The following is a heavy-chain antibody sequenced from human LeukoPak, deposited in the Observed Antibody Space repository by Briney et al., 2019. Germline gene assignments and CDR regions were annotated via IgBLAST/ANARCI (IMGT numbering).Heavy chain of an antibody. CDR1: GGTFSSNA. Sequence: SVKVSCKASGGTFSSNAISWVRQAPGQGLEWMGRIIPIFGTANYAQKFQGRVTITADKSTSTAYMELSSLRSEDTAMYYCARAEGELVWWYWGQGTLVTVSS. J-gene: IGHJ4*02. D-gene: IGHD1-26*01. CDR3: ARAEGELVWWY. CDR2: IIPIFGTA. V-gene: IGHV1-69*06.